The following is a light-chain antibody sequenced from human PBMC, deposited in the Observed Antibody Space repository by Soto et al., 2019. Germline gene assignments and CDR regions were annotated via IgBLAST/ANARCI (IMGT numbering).Light chain of an antibody. CDR2: GAS. CDR1: QDIRNY. J-gene: IGKJ3*01. V-gene: IGKV1-33*01. CDR3: QQYHNLPPFT. Sequence: DIQMTQSPSSLSASVGARVSITCQASQDIRNYLSWFQQKPGRAPKLLIYGASNLETGVPSRFRGSGYGTDFTFTLSSLQPEDIATYYCQQYHNLPPFTFGPGTKVDIK.